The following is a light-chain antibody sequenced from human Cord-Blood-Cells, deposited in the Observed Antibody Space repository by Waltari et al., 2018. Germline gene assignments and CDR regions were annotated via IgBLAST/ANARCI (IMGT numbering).Light chain of an antibody. J-gene: IGLJ3*02. CDR1: SGHSSYA. CDR2: LNSDGIH. CDR3: HSWGTGIQGV. Sequence: QLVLTQSPSASASLGASVKLTCTLSSGHSSYAIAWHQQQPEKGPRYLMKLNSDGIHSKGDGVRDLFSGSCSGAERYLTITCLQSEDGADYCCHSWGTGIQGVFGGGTKLTVL. V-gene: IGLV4-69*01.